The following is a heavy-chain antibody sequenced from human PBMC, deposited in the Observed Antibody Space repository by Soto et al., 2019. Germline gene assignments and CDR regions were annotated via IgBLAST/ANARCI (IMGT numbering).Heavy chain of an antibody. V-gene: IGHV3-13*01. CDR3: ARQLSGSWYNWFDP. Sequence: GGSLRLSWAVSGFTFSNYDFHSVRQAPGEGLEWVSAIGTGGDTYYPGSVKGRFTISRENAKSSFYLQMSNLRGEDTARYFCARQLSGSWYNWFDPWGQGTLVTVSS. CDR1: GFTFSNYD. J-gene: IGHJ5*02. D-gene: IGHD6-13*01. CDR2: IGTGGDT.